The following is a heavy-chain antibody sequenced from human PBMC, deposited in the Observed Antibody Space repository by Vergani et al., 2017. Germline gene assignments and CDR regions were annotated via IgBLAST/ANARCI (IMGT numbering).Heavy chain of an antibody. CDR3: AKTEGIAVAGTERDYFDY. V-gene: IGHV3-9*01. D-gene: IGHD6-19*01. J-gene: IGHJ4*02. CDR2: ISWNSGST. CDR1: GFTFDDYA. Sequence: EVQLVESGGGLVQPGRSLRLSCAASGFTFDDYAMHWVRQAPGKGLEWVSGISWNSGSTGYADSVKGRFTISRDNAKNSLYLQMNSLRAEDTALYYCAKTEGIAVAGTERDYFDYWGQGTLVTVPS.